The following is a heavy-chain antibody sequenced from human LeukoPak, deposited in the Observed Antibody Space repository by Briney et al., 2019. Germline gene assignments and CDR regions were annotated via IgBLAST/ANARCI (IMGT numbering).Heavy chain of an antibody. V-gene: IGHV6-1*01. CDR2: TYYRSKWYN. D-gene: IGHD6-19*01. CDR3: ARESKKGQWLGPEFVPFDY. Sequence: SQTLSLTCAISGDSVSSNSAAWNWIRQSPSRGLEWLGRTYYRSKWYNDYAVSVKSRITINPDTSKNQFSLQLNSVTPEDTAVYYCARESKKGQWLGPEFVPFDYWGQGTLVTVSS. J-gene: IGHJ4*02. CDR1: GDSVSSNSAA.